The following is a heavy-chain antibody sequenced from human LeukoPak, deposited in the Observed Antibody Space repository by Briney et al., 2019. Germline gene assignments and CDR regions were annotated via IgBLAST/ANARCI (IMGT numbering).Heavy chain of an antibody. CDR2: ISGSGGST. J-gene: IGHJ4*02. D-gene: IGHD2-15*01. CDR3: ANHPDSTVVVVAATGSDY. Sequence: PGGSLRLSCAASGVTFSSYSRSWVRQAPGKGLEGVSAISGSGGSTYYADSVKGRFTISTDNSKNTLYLQMNSLRAEDTAVYYCANHPDSTVVVVAATGSDYWGQGTLVTVSS. CDR1: GVTFSSYS. V-gene: IGHV3-23*01.